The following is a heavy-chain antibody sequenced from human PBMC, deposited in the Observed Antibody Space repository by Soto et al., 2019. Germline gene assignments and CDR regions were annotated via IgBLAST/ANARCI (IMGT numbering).Heavy chain of an antibody. V-gene: IGHV4-34*01. Sequence: QVQLQQWGAGLLKPSETLSLTCAVYGGSFSGYYWSWIRQPPGKGLEWIGEINHSGSTDYNPSLKSRVTISVDTSKNQFSLKLSSVTAADTAVYYCARGESSSWDYFDYWGQGTVVTVSS. CDR2: INHSGST. CDR1: GGSFSGYY. CDR3: ARGESSSWDYFDY. D-gene: IGHD6-13*01. J-gene: IGHJ4*02.